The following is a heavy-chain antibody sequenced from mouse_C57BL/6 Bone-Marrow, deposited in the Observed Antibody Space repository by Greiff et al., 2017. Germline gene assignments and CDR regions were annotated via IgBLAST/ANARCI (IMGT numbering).Heavy chain of an antibody. CDR2: IDPETGGT. Sequence: QVQLQQSGAELVRPGASVTLSCKASGYTFTDYEMHWVKQTPVHGLEWIGAIDPETGGTAYNQKFKGKAILTADKSSSTAYMELRSLPSEDSAVYYCTRLGGSGYGYWGQGTTLTVSS. CDR1: GYTFTDYE. CDR3: TRLGGSGYGY. J-gene: IGHJ2*01. D-gene: IGHD3-2*02. V-gene: IGHV1-15*01.